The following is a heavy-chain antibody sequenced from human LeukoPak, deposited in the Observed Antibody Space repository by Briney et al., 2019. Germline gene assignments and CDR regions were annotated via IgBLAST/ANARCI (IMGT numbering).Heavy chain of an antibody. CDR1: GYTFTSNY. CDR2: ISPSGGST. V-gene: IGHV1-46*01. J-gene: IGHJ4*02. D-gene: IGHD6-19*01. Sequence: ASVKVSCKAFGYTFTSNYMHWVRQAPGQGPEWMGVISPSGGSTTYAQKFQGRVTLTRDMSTSTDYLELSSLRSEDTAVYYCARDVSVAGKFDYWGQGTLVTVSS. CDR3: ARDVSVAGKFDY.